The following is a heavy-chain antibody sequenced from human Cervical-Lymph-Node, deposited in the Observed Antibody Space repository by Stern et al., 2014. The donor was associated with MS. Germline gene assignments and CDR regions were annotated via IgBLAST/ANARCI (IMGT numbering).Heavy chain of an antibody. CDR3: ARALSRSWYDGVFDQ. V-gene: IGHV4-61*02. J-gene: IGHJ4*02. D-gene: IGHD6-13*01. CDR1: GDSISSGSYY. Sequence: QVQLVESGPGLVKPSQTLSLTCSVSGDSISSGSYYWSWIRQPAGKGLEWIGRVYFSGSTRDNPSLKSRGTISIDTSKTQFSLNLSSVTAADTAVYYCARALSRSWYDGVFDQWGQGTLVTVSS. CDR2: VYFSGST.